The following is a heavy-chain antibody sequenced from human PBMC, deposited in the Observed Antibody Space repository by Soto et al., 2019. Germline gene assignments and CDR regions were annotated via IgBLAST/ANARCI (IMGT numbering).Heavy chain of an antibody. Sequence: QVQLVASVECGVQPGGSLRLSCEASGFTFSKCGIPWVRHAPGKGLEWVAVASHDGSFKDYADSVKGRFTISRDNSKNNLYLQMDRLRPEYKAVYDCAKVSDQVLFEYYCDGMAVWGQGTTVTVSS. CDR2: ASHDGSFK. J-gene: IGHJ6*02. V-gene: IGHV3-30*18. D-gene: IGHD2-2*01. CDR3: AKVSDQVLFEYYCDGMAV. CDR1: GFTFSKCG.